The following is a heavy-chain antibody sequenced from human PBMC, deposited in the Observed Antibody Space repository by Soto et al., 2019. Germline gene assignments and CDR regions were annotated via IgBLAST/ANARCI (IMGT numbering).Heavy chain of an antibody. CDR2: ISSISGAI. V-gene: IGHV3-48*02. CDR1: GFSFSTYG. D-gene: IGHD2-15*01. Sequence: EVQLVESGGGLVQPGGSLRLSCAASGFSFSTYGMNWVRQAPGKGLEWVSYISSISGAIYYADSVKGRFTISRDNAKSSLFLQMNSLRDAATAVYYCARDAGGGPAYWGQGTLVTVSS. J-gene: IGHJ4*02. CDR3: ARDAGGGPAY.